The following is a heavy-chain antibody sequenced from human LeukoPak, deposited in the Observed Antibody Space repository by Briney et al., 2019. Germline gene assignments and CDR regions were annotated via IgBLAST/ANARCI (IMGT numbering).Heavy chain of an antibody. CDR2: MNPNSGNT. Sequence: ASVKVSCKASGYTFTSYDINWVRQAPGQGLEWMGWMNPNSGNTGYAQKFQGRVTITRNTSISTAYMELSSLRSEDTVVYYCARVVAARRGYYYYYYMDVWGKGTTVTVSS. CDR1: GYTFTSYD. V-gene: IGHV1-8*03. D-gene: IGHD6-6*01. CDR3: ARVVAARRGYYYYYYMDV. J-gene: IGHJ6*03.